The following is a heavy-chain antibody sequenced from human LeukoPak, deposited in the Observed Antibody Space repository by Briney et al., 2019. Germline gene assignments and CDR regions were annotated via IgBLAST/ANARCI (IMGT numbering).Heavy chain of an antibody. D-gene: IGHD1/OR15-1a*01. J-gene: IGHJ4*02. V-gene: IGHV4-39*01. Sequence: SETLSLTCTVSGGSISSSSHHWAWIRQPPGKGLERIASIYYTGNSYYNPSLRSRLTISVDSSKDQFSLRLSSVTAADTAVYYCSREHYSTSDYWGQGILVTVSS. CDR2: IYYTGNS. CDR3: SREHYSTSDY. CDR1: GGSISSSSHH.